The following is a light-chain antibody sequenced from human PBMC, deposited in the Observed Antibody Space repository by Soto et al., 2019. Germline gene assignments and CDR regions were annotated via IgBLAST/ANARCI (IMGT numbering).Light chain of an antibody. CDR3: QQYNNWPRT. CDR1: QSLLFSSNKKNY. CDR2: WAS. J-gene: IGKJ1*01. Sequence: DIVMTQSPASLAVSLGERATINCKSSQSLLFSSNKKNYLAWYQQRPGQPPKLLIYWASSRESGVPDRFTGSGSGTDFTLSISSLQAEDFAVYYCQQYNNWPRTFGQGTKVDIK. V-gene: IGKV4-1*01.